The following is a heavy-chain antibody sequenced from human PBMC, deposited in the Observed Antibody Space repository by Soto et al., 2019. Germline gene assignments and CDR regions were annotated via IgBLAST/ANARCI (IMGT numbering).Heavy chain of an antibody. Sequence: ASVKVSCKASGGTFSSYAISWVRQAPGQGLEWMGGIIPIFCTANYAQKFQGRVTITADESTSTAYMELSSLRSEDTAVYYCARAYARSSPMDVWGQGTTVTVSS. J-gene: IGHJ6*02. CDR3: ARAYARSSPMDV. CDR1: GGTFSSYA. CDR2: IIPIFCTA. V-gene: IGHV1-69*13. D-gene: IGHD3-16*01.